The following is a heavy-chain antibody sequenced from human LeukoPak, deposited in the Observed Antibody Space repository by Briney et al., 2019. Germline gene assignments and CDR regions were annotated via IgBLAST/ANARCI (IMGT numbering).Heavy chain of an antibody. CDR2: IRYDGRNK. CDR3: AKDLEILRKSRSPFDY. V-gene: IGHV3-30*02. CDR1: GFTFSSYA. Sequence: PGGSLRLSCAASGFTFSSYAMHWVRQAPGKGLEWVAFIRYDGRNKYYADSVKGRFTISRDNSKNTLYLQMNSLRAEDTSVYYCAKDLEILRKSRSPFDYWGQGTLVTVSS. D-gene: IGHD4-17*01. J-gene: IGHJ4*02.